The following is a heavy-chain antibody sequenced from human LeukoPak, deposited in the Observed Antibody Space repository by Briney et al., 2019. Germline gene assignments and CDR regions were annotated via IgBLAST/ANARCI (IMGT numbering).Heavy chain of an antibody. CDR2: IYYSGST. D-gene: IGHD5-12*01. CDR3: ARPASGYEYYFDY. J-gene: IGHJ4*02. Sequence: TPSETLSLTCSVSGGSISSSSYYWGWIRQPPGKGLEWIRSIYYSGSTYYNPSLKSRVTISVDTSKNQFSLKLSSVTAADTAVYYCARPASGYEYYFDYWGRGTLVTVSS. CDR1: GGSISSSSYY. V-gene: IGHV4-39*01.